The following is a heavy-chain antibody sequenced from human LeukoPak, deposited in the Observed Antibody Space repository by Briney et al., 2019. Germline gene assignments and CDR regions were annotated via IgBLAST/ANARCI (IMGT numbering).Heavy chain of an antibody. CDR3: ARRRLGEFFDY. D-gene: IGHD3-16*01. J-gene: IGHJ4*02. CDR1: GGFISSSSYY. Sequence: SETLSLTCTVSGGFISSSSYYWGWIRQPPGKGLEWIGRIFTSGSTNYNPSLKSRVSISVNTSKNQFSLKLSSVTAADTAVYYCARRRLGEFFDYWGQGTLVTVSS. V-gene: IGHV4-39*07. CDR2: IFTSGST.